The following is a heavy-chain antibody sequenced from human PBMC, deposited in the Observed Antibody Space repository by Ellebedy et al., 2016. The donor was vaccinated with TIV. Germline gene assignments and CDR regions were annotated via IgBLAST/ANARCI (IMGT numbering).Heavy chain of an antibody. D-gene: IGHD4-17*01. CDR3: ARNLITRDYVLGYYYYYGMDV. CDR2: ISYDGSNK. J-gene: IGHJ6*02. V-gene: IGHV3-30-3*01. Sequence: GESLKISCAASGFTFSSYAMHWVRQAPGKGLEWVAVISYDGSNKYYADSVKGRFTISRDNSKNTLYLQMNSLRAEDTAVYYCARNLITRDYVLGYYYYYGMDVWGQGTTVTVSS. CDR1: GFTFSSYA.